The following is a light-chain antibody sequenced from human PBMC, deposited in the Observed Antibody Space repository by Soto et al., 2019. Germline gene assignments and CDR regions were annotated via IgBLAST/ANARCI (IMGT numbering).Light chain of an antibody. CDR3: QSYDSSLSGGV. J-gene: IGLJ1*01. CDR2: GNS. Sequence: QSVLTQPPSVSGAPGQRVTISCTGSSSNIGAGYDVHWYQQLPGTAPKLLIYGNSNRPSGVPDRFSGSESGTSASLAITGLQAEDEADYYCQSYDSSLSGGVFGTGTKLTVL. CDR1: SSNIGAGYD. V-gene: IGLV1-40*01.